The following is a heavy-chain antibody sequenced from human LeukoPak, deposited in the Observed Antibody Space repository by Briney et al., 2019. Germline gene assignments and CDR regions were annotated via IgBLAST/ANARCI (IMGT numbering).Heavy chain of an antibody. CDR1: GFTFSSYG. CDR2: ISGSGGST. V-gene: IGHV3-23*01. CDR3: AKEGYYDYVWGSYRSNAFDI. D-gene: IGHD3-16*02. J-gene: IGHJ3*02. Sequence: PGGSLRLSCAASGFTFSSYGMHWVRQAPGKGLEWVSAISGSGGSTYYADSVKGRFTISRDNSKNTLYLQMNSLRAEDTAVYYCAKEGYYDYVWGSYRSNAFDIWGQGTMVTVSS.